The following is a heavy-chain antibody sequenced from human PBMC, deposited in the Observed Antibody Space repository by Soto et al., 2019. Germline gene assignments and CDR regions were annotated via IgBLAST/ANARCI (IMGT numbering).Heavy chain of an antibody. CDR1: GFTFSSYG. V-gene: IGHV3-30*18. CDR3: AKGLDIVLVPGAIGPYYYYGVDV. Sequence: QVQLVESGGGVVQPGRSLRLSCAASGFTFSSYGMNWVRQAPGKGLEWVALLSYDGITKYYLDSVKGRFIISKDNSKNTQYMQMHSLRAEATAVYYCAKGLDIVLVPGAIGPYYYYGVDVWGQGTTVTVSS. J-gene: IGHJ6*02. D-gene: IGHD2-2*03. CDR2: LSYDGITK.